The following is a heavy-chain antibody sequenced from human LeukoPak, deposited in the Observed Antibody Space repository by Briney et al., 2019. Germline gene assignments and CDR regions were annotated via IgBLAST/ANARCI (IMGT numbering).Heavy chain of an antibody. J-gene: IGHJ4*02. CDR3: AKGDTAMVTATSFDY. D-gene: IGHD5-18*01. CDR2: IRDTGSST. Sequence: QSGGSLRLSCAASGFTFSSYAMSWVRYAPGKGPEWVAGIRDTGSSTYYADSVKGRFTISRDNSKNTLYLQMNSLRAEDTAVYYCAKGDTAMVTATSFDYWGQGTLVTVSS. V-gene: IGHV3-23*01. CDR1: GFTFSSYA.